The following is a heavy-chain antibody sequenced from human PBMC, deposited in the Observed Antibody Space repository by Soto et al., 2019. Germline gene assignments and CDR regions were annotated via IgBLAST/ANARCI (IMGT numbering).Heavy chain of an antibody. J-gene: IGHJ3*02. CDR3: ARPLSYYYDSSGTGGNDAFDI. CDR2: ISAYNGNT. Sequence: EASVKVSCKASGYTFTSYGISWVRQAPGQGLEWMGWISAYNGNTNYAQKLQGRVTMTTDTSTSTAYMELRSLRSDDTAVYYCARPLSYYYDSSGTGGNDAFDIWGQGTMVTVSS. D-gene: IGHD3-22*01. CDR1: GYTFTSYG. V-gene: IGHV1-18*04.